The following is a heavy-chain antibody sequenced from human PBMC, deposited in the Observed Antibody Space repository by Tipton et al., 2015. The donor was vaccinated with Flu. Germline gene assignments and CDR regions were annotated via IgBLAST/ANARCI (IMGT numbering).Heavy chain of an antibody. CDR1: GGSMSSFY. CDR2: MYVSGST. Sequence: GLVKPSETLSLTCTVSGGSMSSFYWTWIRQPAGKGLEWIGRMYVSGSTKYNPFLKSRVTMSVDTSKNQFSLKLSSVTAADTAVYYCARGSGSGTDVTFYFWGQGTLVTVSS. D-gene: IGHD3-10*01. V-gene: IGHV4-4*07. CDR3: ARGSGSGTDVTFYF. J-gene: IGHJ4*02.